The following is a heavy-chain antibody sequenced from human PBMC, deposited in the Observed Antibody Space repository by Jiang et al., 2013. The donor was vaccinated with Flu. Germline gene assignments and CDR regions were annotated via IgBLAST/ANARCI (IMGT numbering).Heavy chain of an antibody. V-gene: IGHV3-33*01. Sequence: QVQLLESGGGVVQPGRSLRLSCAASGFSFSSYGMHWVRQAPGKGLEWVAVIWYDGTNKNYADSVKGRFTISRDNSKNTLYLQMNSLRAEDTAVYYCARDLGVVNYYQGLDVWGQGPRSPSP. CDR1: GFSFSSYG. D-gene: IGHD3-3*01. CDR3: ARDLGVVNYYQGLDV. CDR2: IWYDGTNK. J-gene: IGHJ6*02.